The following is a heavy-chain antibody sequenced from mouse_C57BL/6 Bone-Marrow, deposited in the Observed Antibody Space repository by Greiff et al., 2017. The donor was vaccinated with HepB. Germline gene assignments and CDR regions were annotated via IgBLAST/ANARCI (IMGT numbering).Heavy chain of an antibody. D-gene: IGHD4-1*02. CDR3: ASQGGSFNWAWFAY. J-gene: IGHJ3*01. V-gene: IGHV1-9*01. CDR2: ILPGSGST. Sequence: QVQLQQSGAELLKPGASVKLSCKATGYTFTGYWIEWVKQRPGHGLEWIGEILPGSGSTNYNEKFKGKATFTADTSSNTAYMQLSSLTTEDAAIYYCASQGGSFNWAWFAYWGQGTLVTVSA. CDR1: GYTFTGYW.